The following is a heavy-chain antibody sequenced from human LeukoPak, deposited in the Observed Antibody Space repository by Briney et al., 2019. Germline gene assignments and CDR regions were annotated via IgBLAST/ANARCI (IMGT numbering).Heavy chain of an antibody. CDR3: ARAGYSSSWYGGHYYYYYMDV. J-gene: IGHJ6*03. CDR2: INPNSGGT. Sequence: ASVKVSCKASGYTFTGYYMHWVRQAPGQGLEWMGWINPNSGGTNYAQKFQGRVTMTRDTSISTAYMELSRLRSDDTAVYYCARAGYSSSWYGGHYYYYYMDVWGKGTTVTVSS. D-gene: IGHD6-13*01. V-gene: IGHV1-2*02. CDR1: GYTFTGYY.